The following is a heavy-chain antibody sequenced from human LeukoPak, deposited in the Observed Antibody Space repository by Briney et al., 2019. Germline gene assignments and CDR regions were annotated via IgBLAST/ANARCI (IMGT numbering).Heavy chain of an antibody. Sequence: GGSLRLSCAASGFTFSSYAMSWLRQAPGKGVEWVADIKQDGSEKYYVDSVRGRFTISRDNAKNSLYLQMNSLRTEDTAVYYCARDPTVTDHWGQGTLVTVSS. CDR1: GFTFSSYA. CDR3: ARDPTVTDH. V-gene: IGHV3-7*01. D-gene: IGHD4-17*01. CDR2: IKQDGSEK. J-gene: IGHJ4*02.